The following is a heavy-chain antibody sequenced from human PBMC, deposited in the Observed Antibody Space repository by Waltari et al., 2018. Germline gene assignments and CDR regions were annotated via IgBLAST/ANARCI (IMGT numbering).Heavy chain of an antibody. D-gene: IGHD2-15*01. CDR1: GGSIRSYY. Sequence: QVQLQESGPGLVKPSETLSLTCTVSGGSIRSYYWSWTRQTRGTGLEWLGYIYDRGSTNYTPSLKSRFTISVDTSKNQFSLKLSSVTAADTAVYYCARDRRYCSGGSCYSRKAFDIWGQGTMVTVSS. CDR3: ARDRRYCSGGSCYSRKAFDI. V-gene: IGHV4-59*01. J-gene: IGHJ3*02. CDR2: IYDRGST.